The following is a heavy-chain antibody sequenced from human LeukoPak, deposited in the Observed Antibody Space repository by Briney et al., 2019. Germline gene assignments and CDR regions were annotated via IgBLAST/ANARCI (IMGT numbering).Heavy chain of an antibody. J-gene: IGHJ6*02. CDR1: GGSTSGSY. V-gene: IGHV4-59*01. CDR2: IHYTGST. Sequence: SETLSLTCSVSGGSTSGSYWSWVRQPPGKGLQWIGYIHYTGSTDYNPSLKSRVTISIDTPKNQVSLRVTSVTAADTAVYYCARTGYGRDYYGMDVWGQGTTVTVSS. CDR3: ARTGYGRDYYGMDV. D-gene: IGHD1-26*01.